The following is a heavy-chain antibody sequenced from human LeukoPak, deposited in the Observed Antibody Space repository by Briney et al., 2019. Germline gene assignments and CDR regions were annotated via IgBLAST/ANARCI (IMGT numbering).Heavy chain of an antibody. CDR2: ISGSGGST. CDR3: AKVEPRSVAVDY. V-gene: IGHV3-23*01. Sequence: GGSLRLSCAASGFTFSSYPMHWVRQAPGKGLEWVSAISGSGGSTYYADSVKGRFTISRDNSKNTLYLQMNSLRAEDTAVYYCAKVEPRSVAVDYWGQGTLVTASS. D-gene: IGHD6-19*01. CDR1: GFTFSSYP. J-gene: IGHJ4*02.